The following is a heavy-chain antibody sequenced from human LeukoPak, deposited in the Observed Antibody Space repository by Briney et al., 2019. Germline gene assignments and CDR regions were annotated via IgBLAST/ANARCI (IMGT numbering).Heavy chain of an antibody. CDR2: VDVHGQGT. D-gene: IGHD2/OR15-2a*01. J-gene: IGHJ5*02. Sequence: GGSLSLSCAASGFTLSSYWMHWVRQAPGKGPVWVSRVDVHGQGTAYADSGKGRFTISRDNAKNTLSLQIDSLSAEDTADYYCSRSNYDSTTFYYLLDLWGQGTLVTVFS. V-gene: IGHV3-74*01. CDR3: SRSNYDSTTFYYLLDL. CDR1: GFTLSSYW.